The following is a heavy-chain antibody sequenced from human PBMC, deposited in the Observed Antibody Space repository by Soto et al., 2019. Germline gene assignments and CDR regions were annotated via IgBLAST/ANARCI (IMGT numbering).Heavy chain of an antibody. CDR1: GGSLSSGGYY. D-gene: IGHD3-9*01. CDR2: IYYSGST. V-gene: IGHV4-31*03. CDR3: ARAPEIPNYDILTGYYTHALDI. Sequence: PSDTLSLTCTVSGGSLSSGGYYWSWIRQHPGKGLEWIGYIYYSGSTYYNPSLKSRVTISVDTSKNQFSLKLSSVTAADTAVYYCARAPEIPNYDILTGYYTHALDIWGQGTMVTVSS. J-gene: IGHJ3*02.